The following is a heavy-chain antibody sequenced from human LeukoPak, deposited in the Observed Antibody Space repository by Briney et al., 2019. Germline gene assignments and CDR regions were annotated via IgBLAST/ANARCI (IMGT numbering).Heavy chain of an antibody. CDR1: GGSFSGYY. Sequence: PSETLSLTCAVYGGSFSGYYWSWIRQPPGKGLEWIGEINHSGSTNYNPSLKSRVTISVDTSKNQFSLNLNSVTAADTAVYHCAREVVDLPYAFDMWGQGTMVTVSS. J-gene: IGHJ3*02. D-gene: IGHD2-15*01. CDR2: INHSGST. V-gene: IGHV4-34*01. CDR3: AREVVDLPYAFDM.